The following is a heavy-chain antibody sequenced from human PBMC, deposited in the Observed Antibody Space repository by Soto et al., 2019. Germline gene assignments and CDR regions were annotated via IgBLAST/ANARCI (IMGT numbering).Heavy chain of an antibody. CDR1: GGTFSSDS. CDR3: ARSGGLDRDFNY. CDR2: IIPMFDTP. Sequence: QVQLVQSGAEVKKPGSSVKVSCKASGGTFSSDSFSCVRQAPGQGLEWMGGIIPMFDTPIYAQKFQDRVTITADESTSTAYVQLRSLRSGETAVYYCARSGGLDRDFNYWGQGSLVTVSS. J-gene: IGHJ4*02. V-gene: IGHV1-69*12. D-gene: IGHD2-15*01.